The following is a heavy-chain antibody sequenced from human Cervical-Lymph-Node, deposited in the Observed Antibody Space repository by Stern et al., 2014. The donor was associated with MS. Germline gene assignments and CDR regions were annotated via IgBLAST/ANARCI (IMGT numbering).Heavy chain of an antibody. D-gene: IGHD7-27*01. V-gene: IGHV3-21*01. CDR2: ITSSSSYI. CDR3: ARDETGVEDYFDY. CDR1: GFPFSSYS. Sequence: EVQLVESGGGLVKPGGSLRLSCAVSGFPFSSYSMNWVRQAPGKGLEWVSSITSSSSYIYYADSVKGRFAISRDNAKNSLYLQMNSLRAEDTAVYYCARDETGVEDYFDYWGQGTLVTVSS. J-gene: IGHJ4*02.